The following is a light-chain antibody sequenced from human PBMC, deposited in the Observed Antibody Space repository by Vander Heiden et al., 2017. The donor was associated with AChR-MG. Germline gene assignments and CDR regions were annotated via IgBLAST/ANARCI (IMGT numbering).Light chain of an antibody. J-gene: IGLJ2*01. CDR1: KLGDKY. V-gene: IGLV3-1*01. Sequence: SYELTQPPSVSVSPGQTASIPCSGDKLGDKYACWYQQMPGQSPVLVIYQDSKRPSGIPERFSGSNSGNTATLTISGTQAMDEADYDCQAWDSSTAVFGGGTKLTVL. CDR2: QDS. CDR3: QAWDSSTAV.